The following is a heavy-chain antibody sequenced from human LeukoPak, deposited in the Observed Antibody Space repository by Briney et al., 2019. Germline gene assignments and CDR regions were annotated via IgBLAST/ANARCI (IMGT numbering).Heavy chain of an antibody. Sequence: ASVKVSCKASGYTFTGYYMHCVRQAPGQGLEWMGWINPNSGGTNYAQKFQGRLTMTRDTSISTAYMELSRLRSDDTAVYYCARVGPADIVVVPEDYYYYYGMDVWGQGTTVTVSS. V-gene: IGHV1-2*02. CDR3: ARVGPADIVVVPEDYYYYYGMDV. CDR2: INPNSGGT. CDR1: GYTFTGYY. D-gene: IGHD2-2*01. J-gene: IGHJ6*02.